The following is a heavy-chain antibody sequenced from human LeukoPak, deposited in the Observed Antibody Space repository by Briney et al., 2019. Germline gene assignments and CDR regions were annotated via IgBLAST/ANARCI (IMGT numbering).Heavy chain of an antibody. D-gene: IGHD2-2*01. CDR3: ARYGLLGLSEINAFDI. CDR2: VYFNGNT. CDR1: RDSISSTIHY. V-gene: IGHV4-39*07. Sequence: PSETLSLTCTVSRDSISSTIHYWGWIRQPPGKGLEWIGSVYFNGNTYYNPSLKSRFTISVDRSKNQFSLNLNSVTAADTAVYYCARYGLLGLSEINAFDIWGQGTMVTVSS. J-gene: IGHJ3*02.